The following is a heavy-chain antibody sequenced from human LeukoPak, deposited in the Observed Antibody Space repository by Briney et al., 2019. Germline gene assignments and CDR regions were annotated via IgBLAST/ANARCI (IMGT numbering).Heavy chain of an antibody. CDR3: ARLSSPSKYWYYYYMDV. V-gene: IGHV4-34*01. CDR2: INHSGST. Sequence: SETLSLTCAVYGGSFSGYYWSWIRQPPGKGLEWIGEINHSGSTNYNPSFKSRVTISVDTSKNQFSLKLSSVTAADTAVYYCARLSSPSKYWYYYYMDVWGKGTTVTVSS. CDR1: GGSFSGYY. D-gene: IGHD6-6*01. J-gene: IGHJ6*03.